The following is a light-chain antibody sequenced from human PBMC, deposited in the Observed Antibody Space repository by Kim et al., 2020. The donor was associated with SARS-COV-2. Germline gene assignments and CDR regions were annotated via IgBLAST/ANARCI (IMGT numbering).Light chain of an antibody. Sequence: SVTISCTGTSSDSHYYKFVSWYQHHPGKAPKLIIYDINKRPSGVPDRFSGSKSGSTASLTVSGLQAEDEADYYCSSYAGNNTCVFGTGTKVTVL. V-gene: IGLV2-8*01. J-gene: IGLJ1*01. CDR3: SSYAGNNTCV. CDR2: DIN. CDR1: SSDSHYYKF.